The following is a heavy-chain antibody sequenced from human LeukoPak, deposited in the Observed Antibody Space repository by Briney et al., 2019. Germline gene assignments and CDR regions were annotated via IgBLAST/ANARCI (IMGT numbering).Heavy chain of an antibody. CDR2: ISSRSSTI. D-gene: IGHD2-21*01. CDR3: ARELRGGFDP. V-gene: IGHV3-48*01. CDR1: GFTFSNFG. Sequence: GGSLRLSCAASGFTFSNFGVNWVRQAPGKGLEWVSYISSRSSTIYYADSVKGRFTISRDNAKNSLYLQMNSLRAEDTAVYYCARELRGGFDPWGQGTLVTVSS. J-gene: IGHJ5*02.